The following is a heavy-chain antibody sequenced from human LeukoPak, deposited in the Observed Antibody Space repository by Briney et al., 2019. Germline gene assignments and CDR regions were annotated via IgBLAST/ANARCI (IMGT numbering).Heavy chain of an antibody. J-gene: IGHJ3*02. Sequence: GGSLRLSCAASGFTFSSYAMSWVRQAPGKGLEWVSAISGSGGSTYYADSVKGRFTISRDNSKNTLYLQMNSLRAEDTAVYYCAKSGGIVVVPAAVMGDDAFDIWGQGTMVTVSS. CDR3: AKSGGIVVVPAAVMGDDAFDI. CDR2: ISGSGGST. CDR1: GFTFSSYA. V-gene: IGHV3-23*01. D-gene: IGHD2-2*01.